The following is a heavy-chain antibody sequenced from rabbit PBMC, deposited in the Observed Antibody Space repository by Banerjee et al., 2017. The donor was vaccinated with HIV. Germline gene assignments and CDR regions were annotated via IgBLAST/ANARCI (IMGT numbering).Heavy chain of an antibody. Sequence: QQQLEEAGGGLVQPEGSLTLTCTASGFSFSSSYYMCWVRQAPGKGLEWIGCIYAGSSGSTYYASWAKGRFTISKTSSTTVTLQLNSLTAADTATYFCARAIFAIGSGLDLWGQGTLVTVS. J-gene: IGHJ4*01. D-gene: IGHD4-1*01. V-gene: IGHV1S45*01. CDR2: IYAGSSGST. CDR1: GFSFSSSYY. CDR3: ARAIFAIGSGLDL.